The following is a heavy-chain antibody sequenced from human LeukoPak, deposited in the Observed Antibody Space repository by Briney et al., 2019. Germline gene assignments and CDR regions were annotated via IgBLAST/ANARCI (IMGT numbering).Heavy chain of an antibody. V-gene: IGHV4-34*01. J-gene: IGHJ3*02. CDR2: INHSGST. Sequence: SETLSLTCAVYGGSFSGYYWSWIRQPPGKGLEWIGEINHSGSTNYNPSLKSRVTISVDTSKNQFSLKLSSVTAADTAVYYCARAPSIVVHDAFDIWGQGTMVTVSS. CDR3: ARAPSIVVHDAFDI. CDR1: GGSFSGYY. D-gene: IGHD2-21*01.